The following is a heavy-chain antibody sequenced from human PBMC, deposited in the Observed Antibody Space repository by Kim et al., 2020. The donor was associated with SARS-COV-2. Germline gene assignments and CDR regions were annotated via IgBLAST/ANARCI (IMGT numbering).Heavy chain of an antibody. CDR1: GFTFSSYA. CDR2: ISGSGGST. V-gene: IGHV3-23*01. CDR3: AKLMVRGVITGGFDY. J-gene: IGHJ4*02. D-gene: IGHD3-10*01. Sequence: GGSLRLSCAASGFTFSSYAMSWVRQAPGKGLEWVSAISGSGGSTYYADSVKGRFTISRDNSKNTLYLQMNSLRAEDTAVYYCAKLMVRGVITGGFDYWGQGTLVTVSS.